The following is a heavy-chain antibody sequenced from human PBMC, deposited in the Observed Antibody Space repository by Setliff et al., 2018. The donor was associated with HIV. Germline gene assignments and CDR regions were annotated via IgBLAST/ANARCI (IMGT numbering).Heavy chain of an antibody. CDR3: ALAGRAVYY. D-gene: IGHD6-19*01. J-gene: IGHJ4*02. Sequence: GSLRLSCGASGFIFSDSWMDWVRQAPVKGLVWVSHSNSDGSSTTYADSVKGRFTISRDNAKNTLYLQMNSLRAEDTAVYYCALAGRAVYYWGQGTLVTVSS. V-gene: IGHV3-74*03. CDR2: SNSDGSST. CDR1: GFIFSDSW.